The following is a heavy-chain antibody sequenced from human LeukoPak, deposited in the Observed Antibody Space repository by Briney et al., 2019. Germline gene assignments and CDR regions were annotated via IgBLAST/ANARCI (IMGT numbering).Heavy chain of an antibody. J-gene: IGHJ6*03. CDR2: ISWDGGST. V-gene: IGHV3-43D*03. CDR1: GFTFSTYA. D-gene: IGHD1-7*01. CDR3: AKDILELTAGYYYYYMDV. Sequence: PGGSLRLSCAASGFTFSTYAMNWVRQAPGKGLEWVSLISWDGGSTYYADSVKGRFTISRDNSKNSLYLQMNSLRAEDTALYYCAKDILELTAGYYYYYMDVWGKGTTVTVSS.